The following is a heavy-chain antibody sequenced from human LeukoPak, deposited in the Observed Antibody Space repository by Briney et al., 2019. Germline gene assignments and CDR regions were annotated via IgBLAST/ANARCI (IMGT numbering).Heavy chain of an antibody. J-gene: IGHJ4*02. CDR1: GFTFSGSA. Sequence: PGGSLRLSCAASGFTFSGSAMHWVRQASGKGLDWVGRIRSKANRYATAYAASVKGRFTISRDDSKNTAYLQMNSLKTEDTAVYYCTRDPYYYDSSGYADYWGQGTLVTVST. V-gene: IGHV3-73*01. CDR2: IRSKANRYAT. D-gene: IGHD3-22*01. CDR3: TRDPYYYDSSGYADY.